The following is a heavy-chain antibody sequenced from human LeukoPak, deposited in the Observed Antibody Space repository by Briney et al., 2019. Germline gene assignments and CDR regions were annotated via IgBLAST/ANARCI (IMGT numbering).Heavy chain of an antibody. J-gene: IGHJ4*02. CDR3: ARDGDSSGYYVNFDY. CDR2: IWYDGSNK. Sequence: PGRSLRLSCAASGXTFSSYGMHWVRQAPGKGLEWVAVIWYDGSNKYYAASVKGRFTVSRDKSKNTVYLQMNSLRAEDTAVYYCARDGDSSGYYVNFDYWGQGTLVTVSS. V-gene: IGHV3-33*01. CDR1: GXTFSSYG. D-gene: IGHD3-22*01.